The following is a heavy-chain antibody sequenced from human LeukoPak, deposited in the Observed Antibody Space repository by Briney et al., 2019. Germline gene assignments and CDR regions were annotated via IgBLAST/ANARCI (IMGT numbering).Heavy chain of an antibody. CDR2: IYYSGST. Sequence: SETLSLTCTVSGGSISSYYWSWIRQPPGKGLEWIGYIYYSGSTYYNPSLKSRVTISVDTSKNQFSLKLSSVTAADTAVYYCARDQVVRGVGRGRFDPWGQGTLVTVSS. V-gene: IGHV4-59*06. J-gene: IGHJ5*02. CDR1: GGSISSYY. CDR3: ARDQVVRGVGRGRFDP. D-gene: IGHD3-10*01.